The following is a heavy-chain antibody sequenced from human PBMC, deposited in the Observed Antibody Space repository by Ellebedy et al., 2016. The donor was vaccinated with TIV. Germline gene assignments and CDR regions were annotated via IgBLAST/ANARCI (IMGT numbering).Heavy chain of an antibody. Sequence: GESLKISCAASGIIFSGLTFSSFWMQWVRQPPGQGLVWVSRINADGSSTDYAESVTGRFTISRDNAKNTLYLEMNSLRAEDTAVYYCARGRERLGYYGMDVWGQGTTVTVSS. CDR2: INADGSST. J-gene: IGHJ6*02. V-gene: IGHV3-74*01. D-gene: IGHD6-25*01. CDR1: GIIFSGLTFSSFW. CDR3: ARGRERLGYYGMDV.